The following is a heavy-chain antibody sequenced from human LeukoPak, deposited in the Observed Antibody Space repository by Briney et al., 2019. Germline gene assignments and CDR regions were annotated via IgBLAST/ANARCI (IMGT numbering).Heavy chain of an antibody. J-gene: IGHJ4*02. Sequence: ASGKVSCKVSGYTLTELSMHWVRQAPGKGLEWMGGFDPEDGETIYAQKFQGRVTMTEDTSTDTAYMELSSLTFEDTAVYYCARGPPNWGMVGYWGQGTLVTVFS. CDR2: FDPEDGET. CDR1: GYTLTELS. D-gene: IGHD7-27*01. V-gene: IGHV1-24*01. CDR3: ARGPPNWGMVGY.